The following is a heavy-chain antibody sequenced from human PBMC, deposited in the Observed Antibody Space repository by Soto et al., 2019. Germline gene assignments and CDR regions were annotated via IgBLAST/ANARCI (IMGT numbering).Heavy chain of an antibody. Sequence: QVQLVQSGAEVKKPGSSVKVSCEASGRTFSSYSIIWVRQAPGQGLEWMGRITPVLGIATYALKFQGRGTIPAGKSMRKAYMDLSNLRCEHSAVYYCARGGAVAGRPNPHRYYYGMDVWGQGTTVTVSS. J-gene: IGHJ6*02. CDR1: GRTFSSYS. CDR3: ARGGAVAGRPNPHRYYYGMDV. V-gene: IGHV1-69*02. D-gene: IGHD6-19*01. CDR2: ITPVLGIA.